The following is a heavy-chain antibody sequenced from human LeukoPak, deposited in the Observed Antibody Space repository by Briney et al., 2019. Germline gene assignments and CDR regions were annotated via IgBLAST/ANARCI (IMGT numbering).Heavy chain of an antibody. D-gene: IGHD2-2*01. CDR3: AREIVVVPAAFTYAFDI. J-gene: IGHJ3*02. CDR1: GGSISSYY. V-gene: IGHV4-59*01. Sequence: SETLSLTCTVSGGSISSYYWSWIRQPPGKGLEWIGYIYYSGSTNYNPSLKSRVTISVDTSKNQFSLKLSSVTAADTAVYYCAREIVVVPAAFTYAFDIWGQGTMVTVSS. CDR2: IYYSGST.